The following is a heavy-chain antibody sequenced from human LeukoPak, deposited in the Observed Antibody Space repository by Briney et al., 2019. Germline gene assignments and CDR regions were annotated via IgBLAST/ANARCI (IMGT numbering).Heavy chain of an antibody. D-gene: IGHD2-2*01. J-gene: IGHJ4*02. CDR1: GYTFTSYG. CDR2: IIPILGIA. V-gene: IGHV1-69*04. Sequence: SVKVSCKASGYTFTSYGISWVRQAPGQGLEWMGRIIPILGIANYAQKFQGRVTITADKSTSTAYMELNSLRSEDTAVYYCARELGIVVVPAARLGYYFDYWGQGTLVTVSS. CDR3: ARELGIVVVPAARLGYYFDY.